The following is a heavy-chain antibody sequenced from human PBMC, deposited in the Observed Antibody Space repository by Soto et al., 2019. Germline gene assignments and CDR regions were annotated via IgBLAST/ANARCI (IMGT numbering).Heavy chain of an antibody. CDR1: GGSISSYY. J-gene: IGHJ6*03. V-gene: IGHV4-59*01. CDR3: ARGYCSGGSCYSREYYYYYYMDV. Sequence: PSETLSLTCTVSGGSISSYYWSWIRQPPGKGLKWIGYIYYSGSTNYNPSLKSRVTISVDTSKNQFSLKLSSVTAADTAEYYCARGYCSGGSCYSREYYYYYYMDVWGKGTTVTVSS. D-gene: IGHD2-15*01. CDR2: IYYSGST.